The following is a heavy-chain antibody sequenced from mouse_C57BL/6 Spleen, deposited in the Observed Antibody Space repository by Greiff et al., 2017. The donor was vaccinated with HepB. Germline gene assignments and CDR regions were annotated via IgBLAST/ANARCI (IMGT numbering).Heavy chain of an antibody. J-gene: IGHJ3*01. CDR3: ASYPPWFAY. CDR1: GFSLTSYG. CDR2: RWGDGST. Sequence: VKVVESGPGLVAPSQSLSITCTVSGFSLTSYGVSWVRQPPGKGLEWLGVRWGDGSTNYHSALISRLSISKDNSKSQVFLKLNSLQTDDTATYYCASYPPWFAYWGQGTLVTVSA. V-gene: IGHV2-3*01.